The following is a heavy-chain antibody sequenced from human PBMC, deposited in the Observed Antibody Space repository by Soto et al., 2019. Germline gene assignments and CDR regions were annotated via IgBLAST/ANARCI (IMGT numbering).Heavy chain of an antibody. D-gene: IGHD6-13*01. CDR2: ISSSSSYI. Sequence: GGSLRLSCAASGFTFSSYSMNWVRQAPGKGLEWVSSISSSSSYIYYADSVKGRFTISRDNAKNSLYLQMNSLRAEDTAVYYCAREGGAAAASYFDYWGQGTLVTVSS. CDR1: GFTFSSYS. CDR3: AREGGAAAASYFDY. J-gene: IGHJ4*02. V-gene: IGHV3-21*01.